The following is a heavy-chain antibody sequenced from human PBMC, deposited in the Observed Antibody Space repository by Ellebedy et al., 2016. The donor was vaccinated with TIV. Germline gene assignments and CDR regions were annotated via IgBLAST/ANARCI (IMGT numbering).Heavy chain of an antibody. Sequence: KVSCXGSGYSFTSYWIGWVRQMPGKGLEWMGIIYPGDSDTRYSPSFQGQVTISADKSISTAYLQWSSLKASDTAMYYCARRGSSGWYYFDYWGQGTLVTVSS. CDR2: IYPGDSDT. V-gene: IGHV5-51*01. CDR1: GYSFTSYW. D-gene: IGHD6-19*01. CDR3: ARRGSSGWYYFDY. J-gene: IGHJ4*02.